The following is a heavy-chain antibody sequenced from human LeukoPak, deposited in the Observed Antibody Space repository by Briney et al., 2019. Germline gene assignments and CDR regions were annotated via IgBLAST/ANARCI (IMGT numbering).Heavy chain of an antibody. V-gene: IGHV3-21*05. CDR2: ISGSSDYT. J-gene: IGHJ4*02. D-gene: IGHD5-24*01. CDR1: GLTFSSYA. CDR3: ARGGFNDY. Sequence: TGGSLRLSCAASGLTFSSYAMSWVRQAPGKGLEWVSYISGSSDYTNYADSVKGRFTISRDNTKNSLYLQINSLRAEDTAVYYCARGGFNDYWGQGTLVTVSS.